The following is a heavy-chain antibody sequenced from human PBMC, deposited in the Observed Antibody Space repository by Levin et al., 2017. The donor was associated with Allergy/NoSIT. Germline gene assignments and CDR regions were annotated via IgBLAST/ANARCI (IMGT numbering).Heavy chain of an antibody. V-gene: IGHV3-33*01. J-gene: IGHJ4*02. D-gene: IGHD2-15*01. CDR3: ARALCSGGSCYAGYFDY. Sequence: GGSLRLSCAASGFTFSSYGMHWVRQAPGKGLEWVAVIWYDGSNKYYADSVKGRFTISRDNSKNTLYLQMNSLRAEDTAVYYCARALCSGGSCYAGYFDYWGQGTLVTVSS. CDR2: IWYDGSNK. CDR1: GFTFSSYG.